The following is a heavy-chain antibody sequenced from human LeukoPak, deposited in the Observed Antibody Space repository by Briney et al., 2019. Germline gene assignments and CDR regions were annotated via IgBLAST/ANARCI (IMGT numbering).Heavy chain of an antibody. J-gene: IGHJ1*01. Sequence: PSETLSLTCAVYGGSFSGYYWSWIRQPPGKGLEWIGEINRSGSTNYNPSLKSRVTISVDTSKNQFSLKLSSVTAADTAVYYCARGPVPNVPPIPAAIVRYFQHWGQGTLVTVSS. CDR2: INRSGST. D-gene: IGHD2-2*01. CDR1: GGSFSGYY. V-gene: IGHV4-34*01. CDR3: ARGPVPNVPPIPAAIVRYFQH.